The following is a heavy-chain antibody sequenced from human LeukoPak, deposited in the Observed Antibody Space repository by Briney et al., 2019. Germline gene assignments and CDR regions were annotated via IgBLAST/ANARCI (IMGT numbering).Heavy chain of an antibody. Sequence: ASVKVSCKASGYTFTGSYMHWVRQAPGQGLEWMGWINPNSGGTNYAQKFQGRVTMTRDTSISTAYMELSRLRSDDTAVYYCARGNYYDILTGYYMSPYNWFDPWGQGTLVTVSS. D-gene: IGHD3-9*01. J-gene: IGHJ5*02. V-gene: IGHV1-2*02. CDR1: GYTFTGSY. CDR2: INPNSGGT. CDR3: ARGNYYDILTGYYMSPYNWFDP.